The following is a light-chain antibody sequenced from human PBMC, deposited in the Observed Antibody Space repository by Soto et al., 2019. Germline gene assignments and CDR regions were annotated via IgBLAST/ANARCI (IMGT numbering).Light chain of an antibody. CDR1: TSNIGNNT. Sequence: QSVLTQSPSASGTPGQRVSISCSGSTSNIGNNTVNWYQHVPGTAPKLLIYSYNQRPSAVPGRFSGSKSGTSASLAISGLLSEDEADYYCATWDDSLNVVFGGGTKVTVL. V-gene: IGLV1-44*01. J-gene: IGLJ2*01. CDR2: SYN. CDR3: ATWDDSLNVV.